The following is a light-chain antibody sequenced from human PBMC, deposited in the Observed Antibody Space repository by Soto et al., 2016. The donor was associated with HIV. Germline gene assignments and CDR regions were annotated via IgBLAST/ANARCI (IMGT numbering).Light chain of an antibody. CDR1: QSFSPW. Sequence: DMHLTQSPSTLSASVGDTVTITCRASQSFSPWLAWYQQKPGKAPQPLISRVSHLRGGVPSRFSGSGFGTVFILTISSLQPDDFATYYCQRYNNYFGGGTKVEI. V-gene: IGKV1-5*03. CDR2: RVS. J-gene: IGKJ4*01. CDR3: QRYNNY.